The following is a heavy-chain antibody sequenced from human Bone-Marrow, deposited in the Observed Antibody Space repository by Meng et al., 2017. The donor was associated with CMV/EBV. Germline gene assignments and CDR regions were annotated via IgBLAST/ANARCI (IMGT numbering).Heavy chain of an antibody. V-gene: IGHV1-69*02. CDR2: IIPILGVA. CDR1: GGTFSSYT. D-gene: IGHD2-2*02. J-gene: IGHJ6*02. Sequence: SVKVSCKASGGTFSSYTISWVRQAPGQGLEWMGRIIPILGVANYAQKFQGRVTITADKSTSTAYMELSSLRSEDTAVYYCARCSRMTAAIRPSYYYGMDVWGQGTTVTVSS. CDR3: ARCSRMTAAIRPSYYYGMDV.